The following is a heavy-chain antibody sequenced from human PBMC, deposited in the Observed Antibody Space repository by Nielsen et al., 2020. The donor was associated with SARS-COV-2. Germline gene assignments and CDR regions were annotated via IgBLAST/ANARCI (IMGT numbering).Heavy chain of an antibody. D-gene: IGHD6-6*01. V-gene: IGHV3-43*01. CDR1: GFTFDDYT. Sequence: LSLTCAASGFTFDDYTMHWVRQPPGKGLEWVSLISWDGASTYYGDSVRGRFTISRDNRKNSLFLQMNSLRTEDTALYYCAKGFSSSSRDYMNVWGKGTTVTVS. CDR3: AKGFSSSSRDYMNV. CDR2: ISWDGAST. J-gene: IGHJ6*03.